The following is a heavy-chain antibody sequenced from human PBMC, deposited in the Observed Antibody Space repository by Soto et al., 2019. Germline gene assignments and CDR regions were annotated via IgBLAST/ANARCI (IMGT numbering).Heavy chain of an antibody. CDR2: IIPIFGTT. V-gene: IGHV1-69*01. CDR1: GGTFSNYP. J-gene: IGHJ4*02. CDR3: ARGLYCGGGCYSHFDY. Sequence: VQLVQSGAEVKKPGSSVKVSCKASGGTFSNYPFIWVRQAPGQGLDWMGGIIPIFGTTDYGQRFQGRVTITADESTNSAYMELSSLRSDDTAVYYCARGLYCGGGCYSHFDYWGQGNLVTVSS. D-gene: IGHD2-21*02.